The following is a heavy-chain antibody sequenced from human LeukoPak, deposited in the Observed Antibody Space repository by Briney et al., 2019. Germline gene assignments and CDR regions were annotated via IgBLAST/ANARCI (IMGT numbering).Heavy chain of an antibody. Sequence: ASVKVSCKASGYTFTSYGISWVRQAPGQGLEWMGWISAYNGNTNYAQKLKGRVTMTTDTSTSTAYMELRSLRSDDTAVYYCAREGYDILTGYSEFDYWGQGTLVTVSS. CDR3: AREGYDILTGYSEFDY. CDR1: GYTFTSYG. V-gene: IGHV1-18*01. CDR2: ISAYNGNT. J-gene: IGHJ4*02. D-gene: IGHD3-9*01.